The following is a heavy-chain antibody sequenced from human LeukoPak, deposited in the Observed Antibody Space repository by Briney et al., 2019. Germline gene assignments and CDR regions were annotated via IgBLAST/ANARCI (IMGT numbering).Heavy chain of an antibody. D-gene: IGHD1-26*01. CDR2: ISYDGSNK. CDR1: GFTFSSYA. J-gene: IGHJ6*03. V-gene: IGHV3-30-3*01. Sequence: GGSLRLSCAASGFTFSSYAMHWVRQAPGKGLEWVAVISYDGSNKYYADSVKGRFTISRDNSKNTLYLQMNSLRAEDTAVYHCARDPRSGSYWAYYYMDVWGKGATVTVSS. CDR3: ARDPRSGSYWAYYYMDV.